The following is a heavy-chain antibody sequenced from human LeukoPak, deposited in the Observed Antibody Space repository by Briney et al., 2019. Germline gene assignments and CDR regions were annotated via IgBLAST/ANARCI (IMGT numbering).Heavy chain of an antibody. V-gene: IGHV1-18*01. CDR1: GYTFFNYD. CDR3: AREVTHHVYYGMDV. Sequence: ASVNVSCKASGYTFFNYDIRWVRQAPGQGLESMGWISGYNVNTNYAQKFQGRVTMTTDTSTSTAYMELRSLRSDDTAVYYCAREVTHHVYYGMDVWGQGTTVTVSS. D-gene: IGHD4-23*01. CDR2: ISGYNVNT. J-gene: IGHJ6*02.